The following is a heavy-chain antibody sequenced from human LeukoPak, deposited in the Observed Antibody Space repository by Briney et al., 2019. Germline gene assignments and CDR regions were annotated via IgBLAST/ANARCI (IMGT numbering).Heavy chain of an antibody. J-gene: IGHJ6*02. CDR2: IWYEGSNK. CDR1: GFTFSSHG. CDR3: ARDTYYYDSSGPSYYYYGMDV. D-gene: IGHD3-22*01. Sequence: GGSLRLSCAASGFTFSSHGMHWVRQAPGKGLEWVAVIWYEGSNKYHADSVKGRFTISRDNSKNTLYLQMNSLRAEDTAVYYCARDTYYYDSSGPSYYYYGMDVWGQGTTVTVSS. V-gene: IGHV3-33*01.